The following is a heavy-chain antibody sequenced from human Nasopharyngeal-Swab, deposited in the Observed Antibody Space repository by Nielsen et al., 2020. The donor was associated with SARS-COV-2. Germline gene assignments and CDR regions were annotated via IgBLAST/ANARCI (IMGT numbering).Heavy chain of an antibody. J-gene: IGHJ4*02. Sequence: ASVKVSCKASGYTFTSYAMNWVRQAPGQGLEWMGWINTNTGNPTYAQGFTGRFVFSLGTSVSTAYLQISSLKAEDTAMYYCARVYDYVWGSYRYGGSLGIDYWGQGTLVTVSS. CDR2: INTNTGNP. CDR1: GYTFTSYA. CDR3: ARVYDYVWGSYRYGGSLGIDY. V-gene: IGHV7-4-1*02. D-gene: IGHD3-16*02.